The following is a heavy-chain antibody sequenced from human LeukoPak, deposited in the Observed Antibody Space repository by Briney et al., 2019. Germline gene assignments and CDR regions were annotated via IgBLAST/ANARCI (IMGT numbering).Heavy chain of an antibody. Sequence: TSETLSLPCTVSVGSLSSYYWSWMRQPPGKGLEGIGYIYYSGSTNYNPSLMSRVTISVDTSKSQFSLKLSSVTAADTAVYYCARGGYYDSSGYEPYYYGMDVWGQGTTVTVSS. D-gene: IGHD3-22*01. V-gene: IGHV4-59*01. CDR2: IYYSGST. CDR1: VGSLSSYY. CDR3: ARGGYYDSSGYEPYYYGMDV. J-gene: IGHJ6*02.